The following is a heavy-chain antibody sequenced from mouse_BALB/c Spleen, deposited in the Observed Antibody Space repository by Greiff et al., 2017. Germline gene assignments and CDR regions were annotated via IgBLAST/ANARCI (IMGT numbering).Heavy chain of an antibody. D-gene: IGHD2-3*01. CDR2: ISSGSSTI. V-gene: IGHV5-17*02. CDR3: AREGYDGYPAWFAY. Sequence: EVMLVESGGGLVQPGGSRKLSCAASGFTFSSFGMHWVRQAPEKGLEWVAYISSGSSTIYYADTVKGRFTISRDNPKNTLFLQMTSLRSEDTAMYYCAREGYDGYPAWFAYWGQGTLVTVSA. CDR1: GFTFSSFG. J-gene: IGHJ3*01.